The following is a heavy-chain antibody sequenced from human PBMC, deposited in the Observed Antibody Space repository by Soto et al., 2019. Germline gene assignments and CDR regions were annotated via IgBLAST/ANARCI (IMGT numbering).Heavy chain of an antibody. J-gene: IGHJ6*02. CDR1: GYTFTSYD. CDR3: ARGSSSTNVHYYYGMDV. D-gene: IGHD2-2*01. V-gene: IGHV1-8*01. Sequence: ASVKVSCKASGYTFTSYDINWVRQATGQGLEWMGWMNPNSGNTGYAQKFQGRVTITRDTSASTAYMELSSLRSEDTAVYYCARGSSSTNVHYYYGMDVWGQGTTVTVSS. CDR2: MNPNSGNT.